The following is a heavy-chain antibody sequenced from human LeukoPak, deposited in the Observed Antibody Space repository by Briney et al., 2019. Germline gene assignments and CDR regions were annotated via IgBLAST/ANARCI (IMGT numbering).Heavy chain of an antibody. CDR2: ISSSSSYI. CDR1: GFTFSSYS. J-gene: IGHJ4*02. D-gene: IGHD2-15*01. Sequence: GSLRLSCAASGFTFSSYSMNWVRQAPGKGLEWVSSISSSSSYIYYADSVKGRFTISRDNAKNSLYLQMNSLRLGDTALYYCATDCSGNRCYSLWGQGTLVTVSS. V-gene: IGHV3-21*04. CDR3: ATDCSGNRCYSL.